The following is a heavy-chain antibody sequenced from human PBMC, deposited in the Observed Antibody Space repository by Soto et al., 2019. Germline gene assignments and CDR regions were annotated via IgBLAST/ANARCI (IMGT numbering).Heavy chain of an antibody. CDR1: GFTFRSFT. CDR2: IRSKAYGGTT. CDR3: TFGELFYFDY. J-gene: IGHJ4*02. D-gene: IGHD3-10*01. Sequence: GGSLRLSCAASGFTFRSFTMNWVRQAPGKGLEWVGFIRSKAYGGTTEYAASVKGRFTISRDDSKSIAYLQMNSLKTEDTAVYYCTFGELFYFDYWGQGTLVTVSS. V-gene: IGHV3-49*04.